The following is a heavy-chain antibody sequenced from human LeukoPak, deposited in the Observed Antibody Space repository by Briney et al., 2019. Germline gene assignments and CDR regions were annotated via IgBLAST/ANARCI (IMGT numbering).Heavy chain of an antibody. CDR3: ALDSRGYSQDFAFDI. D-gene: IGHD5-18*01. J-gene: IGHJ3*02. V-gene: IGHV3-21*01. CDR2: ISSSSSYI. Sequence: TGGSLRLSCAASRFTLSSYSMNWVRQAPGKGLEWVSSISSSSSYIYYADSVKGRFTISRDNAKNSLYLQMNSLRAEDTAVYYCALDSRGYSQDFAFDIWGQGTMVTVSS. CDR1: RFTLSSYS.